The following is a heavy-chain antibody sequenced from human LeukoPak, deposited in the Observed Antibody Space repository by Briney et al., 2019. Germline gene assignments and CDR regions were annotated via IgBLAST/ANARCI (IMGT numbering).Heavy chain of an antibody. Sequence: KPSETLSLTCTVSGGSISSSSYYWGWIRQPPGKGLEWIGSIYYSGSTYYNPSLKSRVTISVDTSKNQFSLKLSSVTAADTAVYYCARTRFRHPFDYWGQGTLVTVSS. J-gene: IGHJ4*02. D-gene: IGHD3-3*01. CDR1: GGSISSSSYY. CDR3: ARTRFRHPFDY. V-gene: IGHV4-39*01. CDR2: IYYSGST.